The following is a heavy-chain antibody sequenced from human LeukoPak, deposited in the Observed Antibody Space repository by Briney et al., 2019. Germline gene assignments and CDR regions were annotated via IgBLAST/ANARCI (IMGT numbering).Heavy chain of an antibody. J-gene: IGHJ4*02. Sequence: GSLRLSCIVSGLRFRSYVMNWVRQTPGKGLEWVAAISSTSSYKYYAESVEGRFTNSRDNAKNSLFLQMNSLRAGDTALYFCAAEDIVATPPFYWGQGTLVAVSS. CDR2: ISSTSSYK. V-gene: IGHV3-21*01. D-gene: IGHD5-12*01. CDR3: AAEDIVATPPFY. CDR1: GLRFRSYV.